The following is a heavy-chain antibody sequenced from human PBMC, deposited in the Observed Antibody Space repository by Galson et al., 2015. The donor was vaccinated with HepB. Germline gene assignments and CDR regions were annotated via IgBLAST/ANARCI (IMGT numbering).Heavy chain of an antibody. CDR1: GGSISSCY. J-gene: IGHJ4*02. Sequence: ETLSLTCTVSGGSISSCYWSWIRQPPGKGLEWIGYIYYSGSTNYNPSLKSRVTISVDTSKNQFSLKLSSVTAADTAVYYCASRNYYDSSGYFGYWGQGTLVTVSS. CDR3: ASRNYYDSSGYFGY. CDR2: IYYSGST. D-gene: IGHD3-22*01. V-gene: IGHV4-59*01.